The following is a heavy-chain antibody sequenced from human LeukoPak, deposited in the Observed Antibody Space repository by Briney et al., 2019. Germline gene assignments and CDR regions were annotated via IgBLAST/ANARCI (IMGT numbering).Heavy chain of an antibody. J-gene: IGHJ4*02. V-gene: IGHV3-48*01. CDR1: GFTFNAFG. D-gene: IGHD2-21*02. CDR2: IGTTSGAI. CDR3: ARFRTWGDKAFDY. Sequence: GGSLRLSCAASGFTFNAFGMNWVRQAPGKGLEWVSYIGTTSGAIYYADSVKGRFTISRGSAKNSLYLQMNSLRAEDTAVYYCARFRTWGDKAFDYWGQGTLVTVSS.